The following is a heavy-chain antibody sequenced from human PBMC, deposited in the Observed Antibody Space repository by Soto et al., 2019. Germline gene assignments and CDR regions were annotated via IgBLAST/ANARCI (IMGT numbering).Heavy chain of an antibody. Sequence: QLQLQESGPGLVKPSETLSLTCTVSGGSISSSSYYWGWIRQPPGKGLEWIGSIYYSGSTYYNPSLKSRVTISVDTSKNQFSLKLSSVTAADTAVYYCARHGPLYSSSWWFAFDIWGQGTMVTVSS. CDR1: GGSISSSSYY. J-gene: IGHJ3*02. D-gene: IGHD6-13*01. CDR2: IYYSGST. CDR3: ARHGPLYSSSWWFAFDI. V-gene: IGHV4-39*01.